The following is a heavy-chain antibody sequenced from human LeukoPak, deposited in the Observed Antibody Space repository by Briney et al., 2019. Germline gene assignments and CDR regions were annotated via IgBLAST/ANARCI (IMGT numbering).Heavy chain of an antibody. D-gene: IGHD3-10*02. CDR1: GGSISSYY. V-gene: IGHV4-59*12. CDR3: AREDYYVPY. J-gene: IGHJ4*02. Sequence: ETLSLTCTVSGGSISSYYWSWIRQPPGKGLEWIGYIYHSGSTYYNPSLKSRVTISEDTSKNQFSLKLNSVTAADTAMYYCAREDYYVPYWGQGTLVTVSS. CDR2: IYHSGST.